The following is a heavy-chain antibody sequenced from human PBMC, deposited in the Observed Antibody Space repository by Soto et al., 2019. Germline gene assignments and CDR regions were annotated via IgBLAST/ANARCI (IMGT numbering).Heavy chain of an antibody. CDR1: GYTFTSYG. CDR3: GRDQFDSYGPKGGLDY. CDR2: ISAYNGNT. D-gene: IGHD5-18*01. Sequence: QVQLVQSGAEVKKPGASVKVSCKASGYTFTSYGISWVRQAPGQGLEWMGWISAYNGNTNYAQKLQGRVTMTTDTATSTAYMELRRLRSDDTAVYYCGRDQFDSYGPKGGLDYWGQGALVTVSS. J-gene: IGHJ4*02. V-gene: IGHV1-18*01.